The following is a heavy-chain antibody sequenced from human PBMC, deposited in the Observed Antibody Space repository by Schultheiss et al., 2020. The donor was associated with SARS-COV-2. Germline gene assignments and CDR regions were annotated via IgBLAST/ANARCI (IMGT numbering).Heavy chain of an antibody. V-gene: IGHV4-34*01. CDR3: ARKYPVVGLEWSR. D-gene: IGHD3-3*01. J-gene: IGHJ4*02. CDR2: INHSGST. CDR1: GGSINEKY. Sequence: SQTLSLTCTVSGGSINEKYCGWIRQPPGQGLEWIGEINHSGSTNYNPSLKSRVTISVDTSKNQFSLKLSSVTAADTAVYYCARKYPVVGLEWSRWGQGTLVTVSS.